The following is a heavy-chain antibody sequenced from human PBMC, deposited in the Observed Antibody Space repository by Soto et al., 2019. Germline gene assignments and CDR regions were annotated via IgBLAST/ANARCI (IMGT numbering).Heavy chain of an antibody. Sequence: SLKVSCKASGYTFTSYAMHWVRQAPGQRLEWMGWINAGNGNTKYSQKFQGRVTITRDTSASTAYMELSSLRSEDTAVYYCARVNTMVRGVTGYWGQGTLVTVSA. CDR1: GYTFTSYA. CDR2: INAGNGNT. J-gene: IGHJ4*02. V-gene: IGHV1-3*01. D-gene: IGHD3-10*01. CDR3: ARVNTMVRGVTGY.